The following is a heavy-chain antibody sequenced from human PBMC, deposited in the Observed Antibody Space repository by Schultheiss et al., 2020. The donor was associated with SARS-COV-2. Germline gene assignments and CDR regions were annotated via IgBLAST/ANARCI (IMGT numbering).Heavy chain of an antibody. CDR3: ARPTALSRFDS. CDR2: VNPDTGDT. CDR1: RNTFSGHF. Sequence: GESLKISCKASRNTFSGHFMHWVRQAPGQGLEWMGWVNPDTGDTHYAEKFQGRVTMTRDTSISTTYMELSRLRSDDTALYFCARPTALSRFDSWGQGTLVTVSS. J-gene: IGHJ4*02. D-gene: IGHD4-17*01. V-gene: IGHV1-2*02.